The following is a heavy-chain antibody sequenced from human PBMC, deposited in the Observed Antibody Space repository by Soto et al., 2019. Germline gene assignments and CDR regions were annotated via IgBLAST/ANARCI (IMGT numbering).Heavy chain of an antibody. CDR2: ISYDGGNI. J-gene: IGHJ6*02. D-gene: IGHD3-16*01. CDR1: GFAFRSYA. V-gene: IGHV3-30*18. CDR3: AKGILSATIGPYAMDV. Sequence: QVQLVESGGGVVQPGASLRLSCEASGFAFRSYAMHWVRQAPGKGLEWVGVISYDGGNIYYADSVKGRFTISRDNSKNTLYVQVNSLRPEDTAVYYCAKGILSATIGPYAMDVWGQGTTVTVSS.